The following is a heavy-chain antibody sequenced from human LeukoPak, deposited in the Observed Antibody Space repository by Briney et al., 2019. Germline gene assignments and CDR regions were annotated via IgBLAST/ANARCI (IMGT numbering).Heavy chain of an antibody. J-gene: IGHJ4*02. V-gene: IGHV1-24*01. Sequence: ASLKGSSTVSVDTLTESTMRRGRQAPGKGLEWMGGFDPEAGETIYAQKFQGRVTMTEDTSTDTAYMELSSLRSEDTAVYYCATAPHGWYKVYFDYWGQGTLVTVSS. CDR2: FDPEAGET. D-gene: IGHD6-19*01. CDR1: VDTLTEST. CDR3: ATAPHGWYKVYFDY.